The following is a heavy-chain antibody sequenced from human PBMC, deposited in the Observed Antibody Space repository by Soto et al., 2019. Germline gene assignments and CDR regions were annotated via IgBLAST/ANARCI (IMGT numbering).Heavy chain of an antibody. J-gene: IGHJ5*02. V-gene: IGHV1-8*01. D-gene: IGHD6-13*01. CDR2: MNPNSGNT. Sequence: QAQLVQSGAEVKKPGASVKVSCKASGYTFTSYDINWVRQATGQGLEWMGWMNPNSGNTGYAQKFQGRVTMTRNTSISTAYMDLSSLRSEDTAVYYCARERSAAGTGWFDPWGQGTLVTVSS. CDR1: GYTFTSYD. CDR3: ARERSAAGTGWFDP.